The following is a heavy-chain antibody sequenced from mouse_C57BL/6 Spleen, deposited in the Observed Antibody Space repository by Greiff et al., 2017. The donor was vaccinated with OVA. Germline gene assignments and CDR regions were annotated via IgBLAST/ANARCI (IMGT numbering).Heavy chain of an antibody. J-gene: IGHJ2*01. CDR2: IYPGDGDT. Sequence: VQLQQSGPELVKPGASVKISCKASGYAFSSSWMNWVKQRPGKGLEWIGRIYPGDGDTNYNGKFKGKATLTADKSSSTAYMHLSSLTAEDSAVYFCARGVPLDYWGQGTTLTVSS. V-gene: IGHV1-82*01. CDR3: ARGVPLDY. CDR1: GYAFSSSW. D-gene: IGHD2-14*01.